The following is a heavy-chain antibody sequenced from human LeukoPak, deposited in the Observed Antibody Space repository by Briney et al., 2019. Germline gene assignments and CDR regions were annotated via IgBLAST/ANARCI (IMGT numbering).Heavy chain of an antibody. CDR2: INWNGDNT. D-gene: IGHD3-9*01. Sequence: GGSLRLSCAASGFIFDDYGMSWVRQAPGKGLEWVSGINWNGDNTNYADSLKGRFTISRDNAKNSLYLQMNSLRAEDTALYYCARGSTHYDVLTGYHYYFDYWGQGTLVTVSS. J-gene: IGHJ4*02. CDR1: GFIFDDYG. CDR3: ARGSTHYDVLTGYHYYFDY. V-gene: IGHV3-20*04.